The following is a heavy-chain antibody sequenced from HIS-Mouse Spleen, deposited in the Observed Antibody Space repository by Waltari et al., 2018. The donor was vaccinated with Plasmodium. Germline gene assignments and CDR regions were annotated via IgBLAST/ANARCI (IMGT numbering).Heavy chain of an antibody. D-gene: IGHD3-3*01. CDR1: GGSISSSSYS. CDR3: ARQLAYYDFWSGYSRGYYFDY. J-gene: IGHJ4*02. Sequence: QLQLQESGPGLVKPSETLSLTCTVSGGSISSSSYSWGWIRQPPGKGLEWIGSIYYSGSTYYNPSLKSRVTISVDTSKNQFSLKLSSVTAADTAVYYCARQLAYYDFWSGYSRGYYFDYWGQGTLVTVSS. V-gene: IGHV4-39*01. CDR2: IYYSGST.